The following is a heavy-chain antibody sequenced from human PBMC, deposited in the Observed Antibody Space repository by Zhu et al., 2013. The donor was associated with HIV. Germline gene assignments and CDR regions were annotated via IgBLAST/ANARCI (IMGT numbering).Heavy chain of an antibody. J-gene: IGHJ6*02. CDR3: AKVFGEWFSGMVV. V-gene: IGHV3-23*01. CDR1: GFTFSSYA. CDR2: ISGSGGST. Sequence: EVQLLESGGGLVQPGGSLRLSCAASGFTFSSYAMSWVRQAPGKGLEWVSGISGSGGSTYYADSVKGRFTISRDNSKNTLYLQVNSLRAEDTAVYYCAKVFGEWFSGMVVWGQGTTVTVSS. D-gene: IGHD3-10*01.